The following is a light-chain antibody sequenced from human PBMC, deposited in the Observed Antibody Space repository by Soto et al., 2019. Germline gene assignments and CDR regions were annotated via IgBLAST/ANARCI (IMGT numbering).Light chain of an antibody. V-gene: IGKV3-11*01. J-gene: IGKJ3*01. CDR3: QQRSNWPFT. CDR2: DAS. CDR1: QSVSSY. Sequence: EIVLTQSPATLSLSPGERATLSCRASQSVSSYLAWYQQKPGQAPRLLIYDASNRATGIPARFSGSGSGTDFTLTISSLEPEDFAVYSCQQRSNWPFTFGPGTTVDIK.